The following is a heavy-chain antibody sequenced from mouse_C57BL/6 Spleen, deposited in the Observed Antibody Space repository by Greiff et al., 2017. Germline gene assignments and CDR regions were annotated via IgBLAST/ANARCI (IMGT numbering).Heavy chain of an antibody. CDR2: IYPGDGDT. CDR1: GYAFSSSW. Sequence: VQGVESGPELVKPGASVKISCTASGYAFSSSWMNWVQQRPGKGLEWIGRIYPGDGDTNYNGKFKGKATMTADKSSSTAYMQLSSLTSEDSAVYFCASGDGYSYWCFDVWGTGTTVTVSS. J-gene: IGHJ1*03. V-gene: IGHV1-82*01. D-gene: IGHD2-3*01. CDR3: ASGDGYSYWCFDV.